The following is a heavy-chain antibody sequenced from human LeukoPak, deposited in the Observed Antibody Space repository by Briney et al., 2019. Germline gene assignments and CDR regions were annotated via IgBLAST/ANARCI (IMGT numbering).Heavy chain of an antibody. Sequence: GGSLRLSCAASGFTFSSYAMSWVRQAPGKGLEWVSTISGTGGSTYYADSVKGRFTISRDNSKNTLYLQMNSLRAEDTAVYYCAAAVTYYYDSSGYYDDYWGQGTLVTVSS. CDR2: ISGTGGST. D-gene: IGHD3-22*01. V-gene: IGHV3-23*01. CDR1: GFTFSSYA. CDR3: AAAVTYYYDSSGYYDDY. J-gene: IGHJ4*02.